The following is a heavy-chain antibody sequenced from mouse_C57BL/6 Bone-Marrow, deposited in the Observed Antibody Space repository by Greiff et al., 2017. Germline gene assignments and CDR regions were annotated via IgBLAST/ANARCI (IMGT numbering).Heavy chain of an antibody. Sequence: QVQLQQSGPELVKPGASVKISCKASGYSFTSYYIHWVKQRPGQGLEWIGWIYPGSGNTKYNEKFKGKATLTADTSSSTAYMQLSSLTSEDSAVYYCAITTVVATRYAMDYWGQGTSCTVSS. CDR1: GYSFTSYY. CDR2: IYPGSGNT. V-gene: IGHV1-66*01. CDR3: AITTVVATRYAMDY. D-gene: IGHD1-1*01. J-gene: IGHJ4*01.